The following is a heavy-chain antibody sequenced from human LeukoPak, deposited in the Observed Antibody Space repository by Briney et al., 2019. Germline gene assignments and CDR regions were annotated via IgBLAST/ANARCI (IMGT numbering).Heavy chain of an antibody. J-gene: IGHJ4*02. D-gene: IGHD5-18*01. CDR3: ARGEVADTAMVVDY. V-gene: IGHV1-18*01. Sequence: ASVKVSCKASGGTFSSYAISWVRQAPGQGLEWMGWISAYNGNTNYAQKLQGRVTMTTDTSTSTAYMELRSLRSDDTAVYYCARGEVADTAMVVDYWGQGTLVTVSS. CDR1: GGTFSSYA. CDR2: ISAYNGNT.